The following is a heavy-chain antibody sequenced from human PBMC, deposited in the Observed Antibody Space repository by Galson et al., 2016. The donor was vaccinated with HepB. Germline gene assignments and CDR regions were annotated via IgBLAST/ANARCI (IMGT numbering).Heavy chain of an antibody. CDR2: ISWNSYTK. CDR1: GFTFDDYA. CDR3: VKDVDTALADNAFDI. V-gene: IGHV3-9*01. Sequence: LRLSCAASGFTFDDYAMHWVRQAPGKGLEWVSGISWNSYTKDYADSVKGRFTISRDNAKNSLFLQMNSLRAEDTALYYCVKDVDTALADNAFDIWGQGTMVTVSS. D-gene: IGHD5-18*01. J-gene: IGHJ3*02.